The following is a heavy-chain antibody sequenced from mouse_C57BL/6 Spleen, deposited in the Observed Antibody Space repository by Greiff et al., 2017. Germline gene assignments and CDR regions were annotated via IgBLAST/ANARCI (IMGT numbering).Heavy chain of an antibody. CDR2: INPNNGGT. CDR1: GYTFTDYN. CDR3: AGGSYVTWDFDV. J-gene: IGHJ1*03. Sequence: EVQLQQSGPELVKPGASVKMSCKASGYTFTDYNMHWVKQSHGKSLEWIGDINPNNGGTSYNQKFKGKATLTVNKSSSTAYMELRSLTSEDSAVDYCAGGSYVTWDFDVWGTGTTLTVSS. V-gene: IGHV1-22*01. D-gene: IGHD1-1*02.